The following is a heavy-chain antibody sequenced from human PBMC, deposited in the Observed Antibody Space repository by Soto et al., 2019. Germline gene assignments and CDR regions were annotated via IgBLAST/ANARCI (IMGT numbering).Heavy chain of an antibody. CDR3: ARVAY. CDR2: IYTAGGT. V-gene: IGHV3-53*01. Sequence: GSLRLSCAASGFTVSNTYMTWVRQPPGKGLECVSVIYTAGGTNYADSVKGRFIISRDNAQNSLFLQMNTLRPEDTAMYYCARVAYWGPGTQVTVSS. J-gene: IGHJ4*02. CDR1: GFTVSNTY.